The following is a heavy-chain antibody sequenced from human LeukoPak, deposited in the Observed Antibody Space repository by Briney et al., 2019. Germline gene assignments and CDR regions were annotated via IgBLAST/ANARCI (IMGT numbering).Heavy chain of an antibody. CDR3: AKFSTYYYDSSGYTNDAFDI. Sequence: PGRSLRLSCAASGFTFSSYGMHWVRQAPGKGLEWVAVIWYDGSNKYYADSVKGRFTISRDNSKNTLYLQMNSLRAEDTAVYYCAKFSTYYYDSSGYTNDAFDIWGQGTMVTVSS. CDR2: IWYDGSNK. V-gene: IGHV3-33*06. CDR1: GFTFSSYG. D-gene: IGHD3-22*01. J-gene: IGHJ3*02.